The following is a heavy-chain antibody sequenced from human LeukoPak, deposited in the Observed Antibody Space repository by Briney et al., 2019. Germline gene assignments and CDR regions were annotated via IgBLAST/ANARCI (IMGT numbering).Heavy chain of an antibody. J-gene: IGHJ3*02. CDR2: ISSSSSPI. CDR3: ARDGRDGYNRAPGAFDI. V-gene: IGHV3-48*02. D-gene: IGHD5-24*01. Sequence: GGSLRLSCAASGFTFSSYSVNWVRQAPGKGLEWVSYISSSSSPIYYADSVEGRFTISRDNAKNLLYLQMNSLGDEDTAVYYCARDGRDGYNRAPGAFDIWGQGTMVTVSS. CDR1: GFTFSSYS.